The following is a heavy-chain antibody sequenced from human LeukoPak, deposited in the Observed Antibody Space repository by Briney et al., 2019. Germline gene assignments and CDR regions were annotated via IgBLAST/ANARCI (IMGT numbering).Heavy chain of an antibody. CDR3: ARGEAAAGTVSYFDY. D-gene: IGHD6-13*01. Sequence: SETLSLTCTVSGGSISSYYWSWIRQPAGKGLEWIGRNYTSGSTNYNPSLKSRVTMSVDTSKNQFSLKLSSVTAADTAVYYCARGEAAAGTVSYFDYWGQGTLVTVSS. CDR2: NYTSGST. CDR1: GGSISSYY. V-gene: IGHV4-4*07. J-gene: IGHJ4*02.